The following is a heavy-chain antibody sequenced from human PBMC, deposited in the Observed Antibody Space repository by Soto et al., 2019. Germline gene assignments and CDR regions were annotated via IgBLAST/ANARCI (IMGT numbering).Heavy chain of an antibody. J-gene: IGHJ3*02. Sequence: QVQLVESGGGVVQPGRSLRLSCAASGFSFSIYAMDWVRQAPGKGLEWVAVISYHGSTEYYGDSVKGRFTISRDNSKNTLYLQMYSLRPEDTAIYYCARGYSYGPNWESDALDIWGQGAMVTVSS. CDR2: ISYHGSTE. CDR1: GFSFSIYA. CDR3: ARGYSYGPNWESDALDI. V-gene: IGHV3-30-3*01. D-gene: IGHD5-18*01.